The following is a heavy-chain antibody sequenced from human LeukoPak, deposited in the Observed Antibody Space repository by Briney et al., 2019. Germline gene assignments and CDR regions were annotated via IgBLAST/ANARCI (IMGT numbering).Heavy chain of an antibody. V-gene: IGHV1-69*05. Sequence: ASVKVSRKASGGTFSSYAISWVRQAPGQGLEWMGGIIPIFGTANYAQKFQGRVTITTDESTSTAYMELSSLRSEDTAVYYCARAAPYYYYMDVWGKGTTVTVSS. CDR3: ARAAPYYYYMDV. J-gene: IGHJ6*03. CDR1: GGTFSSYA. CDR2: IIPIFGTA.